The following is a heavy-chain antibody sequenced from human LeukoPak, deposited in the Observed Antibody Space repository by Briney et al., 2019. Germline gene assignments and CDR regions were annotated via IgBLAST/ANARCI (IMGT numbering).Heavy chain of an antibody. CDR2: INSDGTST. D-gene: IGHD5-18*01. V-gene: IGHV3-74*01. Sequence: GGSLRLSCAASGFTFSSYWMHWVRQAPGKGLVWVSRINSDGTSTVYADSVKGRFTISRDNAKNTVYLEMNSLRAEDAAVYYCARVGYSNTWYVDYWGQGTLVTVSS. CDR3: ARVGYSNTWYVDY. CDR1: GFTFSSYW. J-gene: IGHJ4*02.